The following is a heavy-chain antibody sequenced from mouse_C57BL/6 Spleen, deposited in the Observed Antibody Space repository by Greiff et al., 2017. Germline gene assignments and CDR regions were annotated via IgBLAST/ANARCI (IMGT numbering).Heavy chain of an antibody. CDR1: GYTFTSYW. Sequence: QVQLKEPGAELVKPGASVKLSCKASGYTFTSYWMQWVKQRPGQGLEWIGEIDPSDSYTNYNQKFKGKATLTVDTSSSTAYMQLSSLTSGDSAVYYCARGDGNLYYFDYWGQGTTLTVSS. J-gene: IGHJ2*01. CDR2: IDPSDSYT. V-gene: IGHV1-50*01. D-gene: IGHD2-1*01. CDR3: ARGDGNLYYFDY.